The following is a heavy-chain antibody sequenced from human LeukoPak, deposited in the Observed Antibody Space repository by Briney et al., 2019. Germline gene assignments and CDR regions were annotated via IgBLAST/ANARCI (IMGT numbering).Heavy chain of an antibody. D-gene: IGHD2-15*01. CDR3: ANSRLLYHFDY. V-gene: IGHV3-23*01. CDR2: IIDSGGST. CDR1: GFTFSGYA. Sequence: GGSLRLSCAASGFTFSGYAMSWVRQAPGNGLEWVSSIIDSGGSTYYADSVKGRFTISRDNSKNTLYLQMNGLRAEDTAVYYCANSRLLYHFDYWGQGTLVTVSS. J-gene: IGHJ4*02.